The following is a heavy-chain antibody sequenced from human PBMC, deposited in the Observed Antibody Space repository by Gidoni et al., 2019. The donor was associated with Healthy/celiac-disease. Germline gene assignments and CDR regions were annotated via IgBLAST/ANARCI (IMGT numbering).Heavy chain of an antibody. D-gene: IGHD6-13*01. Sequence: EVQLVQSGAEVHKPGESLTISCKGSGYSFTSYWIGWVRPMPGKGLAWMGIIYPGDSDTRYSPSFQGQVTISADKSISTAYLQWSSLKASDTAMYYCARRAAGTGPGLYYYYGMDVWGQGTTVTVSS. CDR2: IYPGDSDT. CDR3: ARRAAGTGPGLYYYYGMDV. J-gene: IGHJ6*02. V-gene: IGHV5-51*03. CDR1: GYSFTSYW.